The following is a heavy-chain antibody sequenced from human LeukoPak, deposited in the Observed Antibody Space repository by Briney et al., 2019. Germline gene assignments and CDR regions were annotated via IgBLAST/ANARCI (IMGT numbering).Heavy chain of an antibody. V-gene: IGHV4-61*02. J-gene: IGHJ4*02. CDR2: FYISGST. CDR1: GGSISSSSYY. CDR3: ARGFLLQSEGLFDY. Sequence: PSETLSLTCTVSGGSISSSSYYWSWIRQPAGKGLEWIGRFYISGSTNYNPSLKGRVTMSVDTSKNQFSLRLNSVTAADPAVYFCARGFLLQSEGLFDYWGQGTLVTVSS. D-gene: IGHD4-11*01.